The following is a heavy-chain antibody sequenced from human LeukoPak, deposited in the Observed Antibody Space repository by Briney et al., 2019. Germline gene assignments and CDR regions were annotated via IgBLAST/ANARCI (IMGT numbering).Heavy chain of an antibody. D-gene: IGHD2-15*01. CDR1: GGSFSGYY. Sequence: SETLSLTCAVYGGSFSGYYWSWIRQPPGKGLEWIGEINHSGSTNYNPSLKSRVTISVDTSKNQFSLKLSSVTAADTAVYYCARDNIVVVAATKAYYFDYWGQGTLVTVPS. CDR2: INHSGST. J-gene: IGHJ4*02. V-gene: IGHV4-34*01. CDR3: ARDNIVVVAATKAYYFDY.